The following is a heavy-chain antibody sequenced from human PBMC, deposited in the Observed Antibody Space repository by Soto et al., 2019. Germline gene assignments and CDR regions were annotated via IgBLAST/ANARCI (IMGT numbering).Heavy chain of an antibody. V-gene: IGHV1-46*04. J-gene: IGHJ6*02. CDR1: RYTFTSYD. CDR2: LNASDAST. D-gene: IGHD4-17*01. CDR3: ARDFSVTTPRGFLYYYYYGMDV. Sequence: ASVKVSCKPSRYTFTSYDLYRVRQAPGHGLEWMGMLNASDASTSHPQKLQVRVTMTRATATRTVYVERCSLRAEDTAVYYCARDFSVTTPRGFLYYYYYGMDVWGQGTTVTVSS.